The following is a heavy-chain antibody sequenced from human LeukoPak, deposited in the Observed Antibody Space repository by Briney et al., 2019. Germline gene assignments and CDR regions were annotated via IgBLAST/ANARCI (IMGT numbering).Heavy chain of an antibody. CDR2: IYNSANT. CDR3: ARHSRSAYTGYENAFDI. J-gene: IGHJ3*02. Sequence: PSETLSLTCTVSGGSISSSSYCWGWIRQPPGKGLEWIGNIYNSANTHYNPSLKTRITMSVDTSKNQFSLKLNSVTAADTGIYYCARHSRSAYTGYENAFDIWGQGTMVTVSS. D-gene: IGHD5-12*01. V-gene: IGHV4-39*01. CDR1: GGSISSSSYC.